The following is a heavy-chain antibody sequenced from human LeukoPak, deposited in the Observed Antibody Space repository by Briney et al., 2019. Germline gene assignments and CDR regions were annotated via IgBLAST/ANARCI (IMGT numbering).Heavy chain of an antibody. CDR3: ARGYCSGGSCGSTYYYYGMDV. D-gene: IGHD2-15*01. J-gene: IGHJ6*04. CDR2: INHSGST. CDR1: GGSFSGYY. Sequence: SETLSLTCAAYGGSFSGYYWSWIRQPPGKGLEWIGEINHSGSTNYNPSLKSRVTISVDTSKNQFSLKLSSVAAADTAVYYCARGYCSGGSCGSTYYYYGMDVWGKGTTVTVSS. V-gene: IGHV4-34*01.